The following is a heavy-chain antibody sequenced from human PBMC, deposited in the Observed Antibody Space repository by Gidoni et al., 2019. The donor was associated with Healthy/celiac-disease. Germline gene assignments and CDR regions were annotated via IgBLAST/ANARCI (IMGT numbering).Heavy chain of an antibody. D-gene: IGHD3-16*01. J-gene: IGHJ6*02. Sequence: QVQLVQSGAEVKKPGASVKVSCKASGYTFPGYYMHWVRQAPGQGLEWMGWGNHNSGGTNYAQKFQGRVTMTRDTSISTAYMELSRLRSDDTAVYYCARDFGGISYYYYGMDVWGQGTTVTVSS. CDR3: ARDFGGISYYYYGMDV. V-gene: IGHV1-2*02. CDR1: GYTFPGYY. CDR2: GNHNSGGT.